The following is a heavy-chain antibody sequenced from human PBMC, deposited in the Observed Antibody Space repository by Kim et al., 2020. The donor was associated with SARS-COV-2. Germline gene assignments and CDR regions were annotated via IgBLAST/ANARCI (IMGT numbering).Heavy chain of an antibody. CDR2: IIPIFGTA. J-gene: IGHJ6*02. D-gene: IGHD3-10*01. CDR3: ARDSGYGSGNYYGMDV. V-gene: IGHV1-69*13. CDR1: GGTFSSYA. Sequence: SVKVSCKASGGTFSSYAISWVRQAPGQGLEWMGGIIPIFGTANYAQKFQGRVTITADESTSTAYMELSSLRSEDTAVYYCARDSGYGSGNYYGMDVWGQGTTVTVSS.